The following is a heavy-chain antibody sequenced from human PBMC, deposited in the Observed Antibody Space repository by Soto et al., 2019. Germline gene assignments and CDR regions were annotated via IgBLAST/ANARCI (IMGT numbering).Heavy chain of an antibody. CDR2: MSHSGGT. CDR3: ARVERGTATTVVDSFDI. V-gene: IGHV4-34*01. Sequence: QVQLQQWGAGLLKPSETLSLTCAVYGGFVSSGSYYWSWIRQPPGKGLEWIGEMSHSGGTHFNPSLKSRVTISVDTSKSQFSLKMSSVTAADTALYYCARVERGTATTVVDSFDILGPGTMVTVSS. CDR1: GGFVSSGSYY. D-gene: IGHD1-1*01. J-gene: IGHJ3*02.